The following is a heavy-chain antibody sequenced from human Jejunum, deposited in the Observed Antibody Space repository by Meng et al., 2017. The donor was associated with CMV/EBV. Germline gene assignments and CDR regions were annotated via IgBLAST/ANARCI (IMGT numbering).Heavy chain of an antibody. CDR2: TYSGGST. V-gene: IGHV3-53*01. CDR1: GFSVSSTY. Sequence: SGFSVSSTYISCVRQAPGKGLEWVSVTYSGGSTYSGDALRGRFNSTRDNSRNTVYLQMNSLKPEDTAVYFCATGLGEDTFYTGDYWGQGTLVTVSS. J-gene: IGHJ4*02. D-gene: IGHD3-16*01. CDR3: ATGLGEDTFYTGDY.